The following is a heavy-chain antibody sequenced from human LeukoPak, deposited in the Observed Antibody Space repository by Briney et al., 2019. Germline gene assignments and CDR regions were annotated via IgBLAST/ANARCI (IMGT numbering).Heavy chain of an antibody. J-gene: IGHJ4*02. Sequence: PSETLSLTCTVSGGSISSGGYYWSWIRQHPGKGLAWIGYIYYSGSTYYNPSLKSRVTISVDTSKNQFSLKLSSVTAADTAVYYCASGYCSGGSCYLDYWGQGTLVTVSS. CDR1: GGSISSGGYY. V-gene: IGHV4-31*03. CDR3: ASGYCSGGSCYLDY. CDR2: IYYSGST. D-gene: IGHD2-15*01.